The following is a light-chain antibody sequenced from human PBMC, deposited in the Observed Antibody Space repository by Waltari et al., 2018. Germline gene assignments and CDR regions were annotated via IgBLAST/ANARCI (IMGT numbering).Light chain of an antibody. V-gene: IGLV2-14*03. CDR1: NSDIGRHNY. CDR2: DVS. Sequence: QSALTQPASVSGSAGQSIAISCSGTNSDIGRHNYVSWYQQHPGNAPRLIIYDVSRWPSGVSNRFIGSKSGITASLAISGLQAEDEGDYFCASYTSSNTVIFGGGTRVTVL. CDR3: ASYTSSNTVI. J-gene: IGLJ2*01.